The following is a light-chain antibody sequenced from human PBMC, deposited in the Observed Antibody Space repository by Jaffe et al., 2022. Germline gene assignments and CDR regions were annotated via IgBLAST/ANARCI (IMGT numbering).Light chain of an antibody. CDR2: EDN. Sequence: NFMLTQPHSVSESPGKTVTISCTRSSGSIASNYVQWYQQRPGSSPTTVIYEDNQRPSGVPDRFSGSIDSSSNSASLTISGLKTEDEADYYCQSYDSSNHNYVFGTGTKVTVL. CDR1: SGSIASNY. CDR3: QSYDSSNHNYV. J-gene: IGLJ1*01. V-gene: IGLV6-57*01.